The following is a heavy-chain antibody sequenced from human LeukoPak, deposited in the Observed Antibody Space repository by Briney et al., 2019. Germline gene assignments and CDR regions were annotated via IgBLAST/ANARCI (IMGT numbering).Heavy chain of an antibody. Sequence: SETLSLTCTVSGASISSGANYWSWIRQHPRKGLEWIGCSQYSGNAHYNPYLRSRVTISVDTSENQFSLKLSSVTAADTAVYYCARDHPTGAGGFDIWGQGTMVTVSS. CDR3: ARDHPTGAGGFDI. CDR2: SQYSGNA. CDR1: GASISSGANY. D-gene: IGHD4-23*01. V-gene: IGHV4-31*03. J-gene: IGHJ3*02.